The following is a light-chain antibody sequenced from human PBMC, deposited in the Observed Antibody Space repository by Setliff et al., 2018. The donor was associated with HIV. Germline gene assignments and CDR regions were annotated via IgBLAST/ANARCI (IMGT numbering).Light chain of an antibody. CDR3: SSYTSSSTYV. CDR2: EVS. Sequence: QSALTQPASVSGSPGQSITISCTGTSSDVGGYNSVSWYQRHPGKAPKLMIYEVSNRPSGVSNRFSGSKSGNTASLTISGLQAEDEADYFCSSYTSSSTYVFGTGTKVTVL. CDR1: SSDVGGYNS. V-gene: IGLV2-14*01. J-gene: IGLJ1*01.